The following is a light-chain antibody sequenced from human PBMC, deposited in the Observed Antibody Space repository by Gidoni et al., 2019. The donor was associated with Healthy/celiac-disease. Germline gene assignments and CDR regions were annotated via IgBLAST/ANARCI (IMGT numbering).Light chain of an antibody. V-gene: IGLV1-51*01. J-gene: IGLJ2*01. Sequence: QPVLTQPPSVSAAPGQKVTISCSGSSSNIGNNYVSWYQQLPGTAPKLLIYDNSKRPSGIPDRFSGSKSGTSATLGITGLQTGDEADYYCGTCDSSLSAVVFGGGTKLTVL. CDR2: DNS. CDR1: SSNIGNNY. CDR3: GTCDSSLSAVV.